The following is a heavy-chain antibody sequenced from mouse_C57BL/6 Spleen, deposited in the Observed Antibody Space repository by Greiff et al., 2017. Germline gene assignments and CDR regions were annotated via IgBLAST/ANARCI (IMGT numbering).Heavy chain of an antibody. CDR2: IYPGSGST. CDR3: ARGYYGSSYGGFDY. V-gene: IGHV1-55*01. D-gene: IGHD1-1*01. J-gene: IGHJ2*01. Sequence: QVQLQQPGAELVKPGASVKMSCKASGYTFTSYWITWVKQRPGQGLEWIGDIYPGSGSTNYNEKFKSKATLTVDTSSSTAYMQLSSLTSEDSAVYYCARGYYGSSYGGFDYRGQGTTLTVSS. CDR1: GYTFTSYW.